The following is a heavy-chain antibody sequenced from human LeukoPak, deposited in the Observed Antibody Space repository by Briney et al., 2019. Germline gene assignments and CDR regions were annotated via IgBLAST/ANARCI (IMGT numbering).Heavy chain of an antibody. CDR3: ARPAEAGYFYAFDF. V-gene: IGHV4-59*01. J-gene: IGHJ3*01. D-gene: IGHD6-19*01. Sequence: SETLSLTCTVSGASIRSYYWSWIRQAPGKGLEWIGYRDKSGWSKFNPSLKSRVTISLDTSKNQLSLRLSSVTAADTAVYYCARPAEAGYFYAFDFWGRGTMVTVSS. CDR2: RDKSGWS. CDR1: GASIRSYY.